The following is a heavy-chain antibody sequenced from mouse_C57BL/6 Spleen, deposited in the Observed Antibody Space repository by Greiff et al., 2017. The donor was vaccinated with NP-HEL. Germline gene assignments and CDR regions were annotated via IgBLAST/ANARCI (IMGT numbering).Heavy chain of an antibody. V-gene: IGHV14-4*01. D-gene: IGHD1-1*01. CDR3: TPYYYGSSPYDV. CDR1: GFNIKDDY. J-gene: IGHJ1*03. Sequence: EVQLQQSGAELVRPGASVKLSCTASGFNIKDDYMHWVKQRPEQGLEWIGWIDPENGDTEYASKFQGKATITADTSSNTAYLQLSSLTSEDTAVYYCTPYYYGSSPYDVWGTGTTVTVSS. CDR2: IDPENGDT.